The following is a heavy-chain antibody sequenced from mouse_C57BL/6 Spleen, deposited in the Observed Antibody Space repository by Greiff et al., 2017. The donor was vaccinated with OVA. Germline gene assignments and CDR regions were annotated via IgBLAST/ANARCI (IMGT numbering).Heavy chain of an antibody. D-gene: IGHD4-1*02. CDR1: GYTFTSYD. Sequence: VQLQESGPELVKPGASVKLSCKASGYTFTSYDINWVKQRPGQGLEWIGWIYPRAGSTKYNEKFKGKATLTVDTSSSTAYMELHSLTSEDSAVYFCAPTGTGYFDVWGTGTTVTVSS. CDR3: APTGTGYFDV. CDR2: IYPRAGST. V-gene: IGHV1-85*01. J-gene: IGHJ1*03.